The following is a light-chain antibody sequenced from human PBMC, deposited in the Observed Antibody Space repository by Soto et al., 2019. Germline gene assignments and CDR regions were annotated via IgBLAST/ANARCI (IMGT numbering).Light chain of an antibody. V-gene: IGKV3D-20*02. CDR1: QSVSNNY. CDR3: QQRSNLPWT. Sequence: EIVLTQSPGTLSLSPGERATLSCRASQSVSNNYLAWYQQKPGQAPRLLIYGASTRATAIPARFSGSGSGTDYTLTVSSLEPEDFAVYYCQQRSNLPWTFGQGTKVDIK. J-gene: IGKJ1*01. CDR2: GAS.